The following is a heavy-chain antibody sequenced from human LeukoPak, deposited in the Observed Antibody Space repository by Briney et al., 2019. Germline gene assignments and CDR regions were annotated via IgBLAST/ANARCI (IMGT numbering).Heavy chain of an antibody. CDR2: IISIFGTA. CDR3: ARATPARKGPYYYYYYYYMDV. V-gene: IGHV1-69*05. Sequence: SVKVSCKASGGTFSSYAISWVRQAPGQGLEWMGGIISIFGTANYAQKFQGRVTITTDESTSTAYMELSSLRSEDTAVYYCARATPARKGPYYYYYYYYMDVWGKGTTVTVSS. D-gene: IGHD2-2*01. J-gene: IGHJ6*03. CDR1: GGTFSSYA.